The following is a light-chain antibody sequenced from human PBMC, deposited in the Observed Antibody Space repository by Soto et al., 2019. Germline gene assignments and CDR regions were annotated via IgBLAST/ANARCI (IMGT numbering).Light chain of an antibody. J-gene: IGKJ4*01. CDR1: QSVAFH. V-gene: IGKV3-15*01. CDR3: QQYKKWPPLT. CDR2: GAF. Sequence: EIVMTQSPATLSVSPGETATLSCRASQSVAFHLAWYQQKPGQGPRLLIYGAFTRATGIPARFSGSGSGTEVTLTISSLQSEDFAVYYCQQYKKWPPLTFGGGPKVEIK.